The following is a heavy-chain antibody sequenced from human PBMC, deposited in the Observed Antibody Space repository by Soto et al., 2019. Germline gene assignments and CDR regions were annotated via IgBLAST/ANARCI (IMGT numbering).Heavy chain of an antibody. V-gene: IGHV4-39*01. CDR1: GGSIISSSYC. CDR2: IYYSGST. Sequence: PSETLSLTCTVSGGSIISSSYCWGWIRQPPGKGLEWIGSIYYSGSTYYNPSLKSRVTISVDTSKNQFSLKLSSVTAADTAVYYCGGQENWFDPWGQGTLVTVSS. J-gene: IGHJ5*02. CDR3: GGQENWFDP.